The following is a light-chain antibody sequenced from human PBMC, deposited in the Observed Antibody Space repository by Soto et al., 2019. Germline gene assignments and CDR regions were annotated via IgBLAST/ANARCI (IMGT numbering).Light chain of an antibody. CDR3: QQYNNWPLT. CDR2: GAS. V-gene: IGKV3D-15*01. Sequence: IVMTQSPATLSVSPGERATLSCRASHSVSSNLAWYQQKPGQAPRLLIYGASTRATGIPARFSGSGSGTEFTLTISSLQSEDFAVYYCQQYNNWPLTFGGGTKVDIK. J-gene: IGKJ4*01. CDR1: HSVSSN.